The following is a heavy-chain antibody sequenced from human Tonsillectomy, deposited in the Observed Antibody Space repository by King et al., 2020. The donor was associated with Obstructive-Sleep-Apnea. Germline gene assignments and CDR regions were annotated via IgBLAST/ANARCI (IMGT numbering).Heavy chain of an antibody. CDR2: IYYSGST. J-gene: IGHJ4*02. D-gene: IGHD6-13*01. CDR3: ARKQQSYFDY. V-gene: IGHV4-59*01. Sequence: VQLQESGPGLVKPSETLSLTCTVSGGSISSYYWSWIRQPLGKGLEWIGYIYYSGSTNYNPSLKSRVTISVDTSKNQFSLKLSSVTAADTAVYYCARKQQSYFDYWGQGTLVTVSS. CDR1: GGSISSYY.